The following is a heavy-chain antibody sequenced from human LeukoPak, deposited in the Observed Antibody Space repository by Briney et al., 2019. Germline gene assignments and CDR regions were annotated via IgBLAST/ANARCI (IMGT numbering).Heavy chain of an antibody. CDR1: GYTFTEYD. J-gene: IGHJ5*02. CDR2: MNPSSGNT. V-gene: IGHV1-8*03. Sequence: ASVKVSCKASGYTFTEYDINWVRQASGQGLEWMGWMNPSSGNTGYAQKFQGRVTFTRSTSISTAYMELYSLRSEDTAVYYCARGGEGIQLWLRVADVGGPNWFDPWGQGTLVTVSS. CDR3: ARGGEGIQLWLRVADVGGPNWFDP. D-gene: IGHD5-18*01.